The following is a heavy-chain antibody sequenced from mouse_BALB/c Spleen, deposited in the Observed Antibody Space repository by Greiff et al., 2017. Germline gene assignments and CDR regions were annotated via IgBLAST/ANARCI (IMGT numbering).Heavy chain of an antibody. J-gene: IGHJ3*01. CDR3: AKYGYDGAWFAY. V-gene: IGHV5-9-4*01. CDR2: ISSGGSYT. Sequence: EVQLVESGGGLVKPGGSLKLSCAASGFTFSSYAMSWVRQSPEKRLEWVAEISSGGSYTYYPDTVTGRFTISRDNAKNTLYLEMSSLRSEDTAMYYCAKYGYDGAWFAYWGQGTLVTVSA. D-gene: IGHD2-2*01. CDR1: GFTFSSYA.